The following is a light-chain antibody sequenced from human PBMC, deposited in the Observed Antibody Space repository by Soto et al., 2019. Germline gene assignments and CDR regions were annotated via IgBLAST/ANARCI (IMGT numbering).Light chain of an antibody. CDR1: QSVSSY. CDR3: QQRSNWPPRT. Sequence: EIVLTQSPATLSLSPGERATLSCRASQSVSSYLAWYQQKPGQAPRLLIYDASNRATGIPARFSGSGSGTDFSLTISSLEPEDFDVYYCQQRSNWPPRTFGQGTKLEIK. V-gene: IGKV3-11*01. CDR2: DAS. J-gene: IGKJ2*01.